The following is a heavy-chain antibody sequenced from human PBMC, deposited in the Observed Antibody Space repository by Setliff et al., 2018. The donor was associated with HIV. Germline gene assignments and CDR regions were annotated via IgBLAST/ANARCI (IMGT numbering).Heavy chain of an antibody. CDR3: ARDNLYSGYDPGYYYYGMDV. CDR2: IYYSGST. J-gene: IGHJ6*02. Sequence: NPSETLSLTCTVSGGSISSYYWSWIRQPPGKGLEWIGYIYYSGSTNYNPSLKIRVTISVDTSKNQFSLKLSSVTAADTAVYYCARDNLYSGYDPGYYYYGMDVWGQGTTVTVSS. D-gene: IGHD5-12*01. V-gene: IGHV4-59*01. CDR1: GGSISSYY.